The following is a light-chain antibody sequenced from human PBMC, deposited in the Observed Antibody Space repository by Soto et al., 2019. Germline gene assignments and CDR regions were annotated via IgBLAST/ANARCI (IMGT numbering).Light chain of an antibody. CDR2: HAS. CDR3: QQYNSWPQIT. Sequence: EIVMTQSPATLSVSPGERATLSCRASQSITSNLAWYQQKPGQVPRLLIYHASTRATGIPVRFSGSGSGTEFTLTISSLQSEDFAVYYCQQYNSWPQITFGQGTRLEIK. CDR1: QSITSN. V-gene: IGKV3-15*01. J-gene: IGKJ5*01.